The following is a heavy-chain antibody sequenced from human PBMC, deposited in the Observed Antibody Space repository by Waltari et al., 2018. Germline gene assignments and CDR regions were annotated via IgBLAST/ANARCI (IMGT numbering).Heavy chain of an antibody. D-gene: IGHD3-10*01. CDR1: GFRFSNYW. V-gene: IGHV3-74*01. CDR2: CGNDETSI. Sequence: EERLLESGGGLVQPGDSLRLSCAGSGFRFSNYWMNWVRQAPGKGLVWVERCGNDETSISYADSVKGRLTISRDNAKNTVYLQMKRLRVEDTAVYYCARLAPRTYRSPVPGRHYYYGMDVWGQGTTVTVSS. J-gene: IGHJ6*02. CDR3: ARLAPRTYRSPVPGRHYYYGMDV.